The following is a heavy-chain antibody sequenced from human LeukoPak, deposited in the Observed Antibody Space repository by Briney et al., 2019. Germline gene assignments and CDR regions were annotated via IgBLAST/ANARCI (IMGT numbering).Heavy chain of an antibody. J-gene: IGHJ6*02. CDR2: IKGDGSST. CDR1: GLTFSSYW. CDR3: AKGRSMDV. V-gene: IGHV3-74*01. Sequence: GGSLRLSCAGSGLTFSSYWMHWVRQAPGKGLVWVSRIKGDGSSTSYADSVKGRFTISRDNTKNTLYLQMNSLRAEDTAVYYCAKGRSMDVWGQGTTVTVSS.